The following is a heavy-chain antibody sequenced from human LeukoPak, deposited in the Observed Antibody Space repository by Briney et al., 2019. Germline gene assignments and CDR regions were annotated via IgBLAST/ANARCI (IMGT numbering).Heavy chain of an antibody. D-gene: IGHD3-3*01. CDR1: GFTFSSYA. V-gene: IGHV3-64D*09. J-gene: IGHJ4*02. CDR3: VKSYYDFWSGYYPYFDY. Sequence: GGSLRLSCSASGFTFSSYAMHWVRQAPGKGLEYVSAISSNGGSTYYADSVKGRSTISRDNSKNTLDLQMSSLRVEDTAVYYCVKSYYDFWSGYYPYFDYWGQGTLVTVSS. CDR2: ISSNGGST.